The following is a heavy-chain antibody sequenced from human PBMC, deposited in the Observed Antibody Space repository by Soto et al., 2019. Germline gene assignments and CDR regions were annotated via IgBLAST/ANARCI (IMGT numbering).Heavy chain of an antibody. J-gene: IGHJ5*02. CDR3: AREYYDILTGLNWFDP. D-gene: IGHD3-9*01. Sequence: GGSLRLSCASSGFTLSSYSMNWVRQAPGKGLEWVSYISSSSSTIYYADSVKGRFTISRDNAKNSLYLQMNSLRDEDTAVYYCAREYYDILTGLNWFDPWGQGT. V-gene: IGHV3-48*02. CDR1: GFTLSSYS. CDR2: ISSSSSTI.